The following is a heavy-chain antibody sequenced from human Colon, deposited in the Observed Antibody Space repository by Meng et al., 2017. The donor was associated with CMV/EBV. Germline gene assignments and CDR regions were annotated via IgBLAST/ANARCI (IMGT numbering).Heavy chain of an antibody. CDR1: EYTFTGYD. V-gene: IGHV1-2*02. CDR3: ARDWYPGDRRGSFDY. J-gene: IGHJ4*02. D-gene: IGHD3-22*01. Sequence: QVQLVQAGAEVKKPGASVKVACKASEYTFTGYDMHWVRQAPGQGLEWMGWINPNSGGTNYAQKFQGRVTMTRDTSITTAYMELSRLRSDDTAVYYCARDWYPGDRRGSFDYWGQGTLVTVSS. CDR2: INPNSGGT.